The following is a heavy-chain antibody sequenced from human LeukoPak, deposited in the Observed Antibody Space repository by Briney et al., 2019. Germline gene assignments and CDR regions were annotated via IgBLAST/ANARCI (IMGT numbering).Heavy chain of an antibody. Sequence: GGSLRLSCAASGFTFRFYGMSWVRQAPGMGLKWVSSINDGGSTYYADSVKGRFTISRDNSKNTLYLQMNSLRVEDTAVYYCAKSGQAYHLNQLDYWGQGTLVTVSS. CDR3: AKSGQAYHLNQLDY. CDR2: INDGGST. D-gene: IGHD3-16*01. V-gene: IGHV3-23*01. CDR1: GFTFRFYG. J-gene: IGHJ4*02.